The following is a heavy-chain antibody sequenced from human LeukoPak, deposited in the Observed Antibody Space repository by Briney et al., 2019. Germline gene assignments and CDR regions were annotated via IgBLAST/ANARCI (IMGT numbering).Heavy chain of an antibody. CDR2: ISWNSGSI. V-gene: IGHV3-9*01. Sequence: PGGSLGPSFAASGFTFDDYAMNWVRQAPGKGLGWVSGISWNSGSIGYADSVKGRFTISRDNAKNSLYLQMNSLRAEDTALYYCAKGRRFLEWWDSFDYWGQGTLVTVSS. D-gene: IGHD3-3*01. CDR3: AKGRRFLEWWDSFDY. J-gene: IGHJ4*02. CDR1: GFTFDDYA.